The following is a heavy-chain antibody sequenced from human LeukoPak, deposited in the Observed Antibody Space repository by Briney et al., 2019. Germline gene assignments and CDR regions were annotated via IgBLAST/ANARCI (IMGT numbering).Heavy chain of an antibody. CDR2: IYYTGSP. J-gene: IGHJ4*02. D-gene: IGHD3-22*01. Sequence: SETLSLTCTVSGGSINNYYWSWLRQPPGDGLEWIAYIYYTGSPNYNPSLKTRVTISVDTSKNQFSLRLNSVTAADTAVYYCARFSKYHDSSAHYLDYWGQGILVTVSS. CDR1: GGSINNYY. V-gene: IGHV4-59*08. CDR3: ARFSKYHDSSAHYLDY.